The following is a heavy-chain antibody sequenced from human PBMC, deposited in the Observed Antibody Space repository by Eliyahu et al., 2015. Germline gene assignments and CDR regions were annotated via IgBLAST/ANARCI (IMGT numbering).Heavy chain of an antibody. CDR1: GFPFSDYY. Sequence: QVQLVESGGGLVKPGGSLXLSCAASGFPFSDYYMSWIRQAPGKGLEWVSYISSSGSTIYYADSVKGRFTISRDNAKNSLYLQMNSLRAEDTAVYYCAGAAAGPWLYAFDIWGQGTMVTVSS. V-gene: IGHV3-11*01. D-gene: IGHD6-13*01. CDR3: AGAAAGPWLYAFDI. CDR2: ISSSGSTI. J-gene: IGHJ3*02.